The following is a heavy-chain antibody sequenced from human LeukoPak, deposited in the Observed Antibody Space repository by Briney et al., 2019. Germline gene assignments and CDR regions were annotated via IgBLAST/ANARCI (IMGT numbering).Heavy chain of an antibody. V-gene: IGHV4-34*01. CDR2: INHSGST. CDR1: GFTVSSNY. CDR3: ARGRSPTHYYYYYGMDV. Sequence: RSGGSLRLSCAASGFTVSSNYMSWIRQPPGKGLEWIGEINHSGSTNYNPSLKSRVTISVDTSKNQFSLKLSSVTAADTAVYYCARGRSPTHYYYYYGMDVWGQGTTVTVSS. J-gene: IGHJ6*02.